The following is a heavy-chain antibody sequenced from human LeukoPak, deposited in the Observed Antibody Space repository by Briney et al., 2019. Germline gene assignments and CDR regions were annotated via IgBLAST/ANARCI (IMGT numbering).Heavy chain of an antibody. Sequence: GGSLRLSCAASGVTVSSNYMSWVRQAPGKGLEWVSVIYSGGSTYYADSVKGRFTISRDNSKTTLYLQMNSLRAEDTAVYYCARDWAAGYYYMDVWGKGTTVTVSS. J-gene: IGHJ6*03. CDR3: ARDWAAGYYYMDV. CDR2: IYSGGST. D-gene: IGHD2-15*01. CDR1: GVTVSSNY. V-gene: IGHV3-53*01.